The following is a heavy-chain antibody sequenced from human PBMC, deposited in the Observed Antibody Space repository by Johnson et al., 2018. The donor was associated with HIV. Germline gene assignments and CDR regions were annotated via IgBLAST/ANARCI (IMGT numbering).Heavy chain of an antibody. CDR1: GFTVSSNY. V-gene: IGHV3-66*02. Sequence: VQLVESGGGLVQPGGSLRLSCAASGFTVSSNYMSWVRQAPGKGLEWVSVIYSGGSTYYADSVTGRFTISRDNSKNTLYRQMNSLRAEDTAVYYCARDRGGYSYGYDSDAFDIWGQGTMVTVSS. J-gene: IGHJ3*02. CDR2: IYSGGST. CDR3: ARDRGGYSYGYDSDAFDI. D-gene: IGHD5-18*01.